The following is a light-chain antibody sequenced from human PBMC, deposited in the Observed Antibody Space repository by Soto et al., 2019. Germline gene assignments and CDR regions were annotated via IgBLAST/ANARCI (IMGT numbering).Light chain of an antibody. J-gene: IGLJ1*01. V-gene: IGLV2-14*01. CDR2: DVS. CDR1: SSDVGGYNY. Sequence: QSVLTQPASVSGSPGQSVAISCTGTSSDVGGYNYVSWYQQHPGKAPKLMIYDVSNRPSGVSSRFSGSKSGNTASLTISGLQAEDEADYYCSSYVSSSTSPYVFGTGTKVTVL. CDR3: SSYVSSSTSPYV.